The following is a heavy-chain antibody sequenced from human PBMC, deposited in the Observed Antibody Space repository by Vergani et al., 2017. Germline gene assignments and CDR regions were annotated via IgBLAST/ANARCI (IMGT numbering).Heavy chain of an antibody. CDR1: GFSFGDYA. CDR3: SKVKAYYYDSSDHYGVDV. J-gene: IGHJ6*02. Sequence: EVQLVESGGGLVPPGRSLRLSCAASGFSFGDYAMTWVRQAPGKGLEWVAFIRNKAYGGTTEYAASVKGRFTISRDDSKNTLYLQMNSLRAEDTAVYYCSKVKAYYYDSSDHYGVDVWGQGTTVPVSS. V-gene: IGHV3-49*04. D-gene: IGHD3-22*01. CDR2: IRNKAYGGTT.